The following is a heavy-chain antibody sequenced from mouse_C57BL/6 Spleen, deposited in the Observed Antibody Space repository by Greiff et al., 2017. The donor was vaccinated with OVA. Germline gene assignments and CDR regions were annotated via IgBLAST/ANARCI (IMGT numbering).Heavy chain of an antibody. V-gene: IGHV1-26*01. CDR2: INPNNGGT. J-gene: IGHJ2*01. D-gene: IGHD2-1*01. CDR1: GYTFTDYY. CDR3: AREEGIYYWHHGYFDY. Sequence: EVQLQQSGPELVKPGASVKISCKASGYTFTDYYMNWVKQSHGKSLEWIGDINPNNGGTSYNQKFKGKATLTVDKSSSTAYMELRSLTSEDSAVYYCAREEGIYYWHHGYFDYWGQGTTLTVSS.